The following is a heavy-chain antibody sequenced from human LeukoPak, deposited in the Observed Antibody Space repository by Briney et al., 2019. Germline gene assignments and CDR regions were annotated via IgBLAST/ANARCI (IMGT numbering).Heavy chain of an antibody. D-gene: IGHD5-12*01. J-gene: IGHJ6*03. V-gene: IGHV3-43*01. CDR1: GFTLDDYN. CDR3: AKDKWLRGYYYYYMDV. Sequence: GGSLRLSCAASGFTLDDYNMHWVRQAPGKGLEWVSLITWNGDSTYYADSVEGRFTISRDNSKNSLYLQMNSLRTEDTALYYCAKDKWLRGYYYYYMDVWGKGTTVTVSS. CDR2: ITWNGDST.